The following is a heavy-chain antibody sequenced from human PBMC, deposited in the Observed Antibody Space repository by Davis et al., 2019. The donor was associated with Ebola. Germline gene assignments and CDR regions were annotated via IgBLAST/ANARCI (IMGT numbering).Heavy chain of an antibody. J-gene: IGHJ2*01. CDR3: ARVLQGIAAAGPYWYFDL. V-gene: IGHV4-59*01. CDR1: GGSISSYY. D-gene: IGHD6-13*01. CDR2: IYYSGST. Sequence: PSETLSLTCTVSGGSISSYYWSWIRQPPGKGLEWIGYIYYSGSTNYNPSLKSRVTISVDTSKNQFSLKLSSVTAADTAVYYCARVLQGIAAAGPYWYFDLWGRGTLVTVSS.